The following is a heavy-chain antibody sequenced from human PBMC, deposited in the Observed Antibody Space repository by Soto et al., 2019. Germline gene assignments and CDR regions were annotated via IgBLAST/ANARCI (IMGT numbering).Heavy chain of an antibody. CDR2: IYTSGST. V-gene: IGHV4-4*07. CDR1: GDSISSYY. Sequence: SETLSLTCTVSGDSISSYYWSWIRQPAGKGLEWIGRIYTSGSTNYNPSLKSRVTMSVDTSKNQFSLKLSSVTAADTAVYYCARAVLGYSYGYWGAFDIWGQGTMVTVSS. J-gene: IGHJ3*02. CDR3: ARAVLGYSYGYWGAFDI. D-gene: IGHD5-18*01.